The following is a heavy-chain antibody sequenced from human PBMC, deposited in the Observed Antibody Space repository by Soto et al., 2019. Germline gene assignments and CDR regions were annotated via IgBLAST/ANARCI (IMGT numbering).Heavy chain of an antibody. CDR3: ARGYREFYYYYYMDV. V-gene: IGHV3-72*01. Sequence: GGSLRLSCAASGFTFSDHYMDWVRQAPGKGLEWVGRTRNRANSYTTDYAASVRGRFTISRDDSKNSLYLQMNSLKTEDTAVYYCARGYREFYYYYYMDVWGKGTTVTVS. D-gene: IGHD3-10*01. CDR1: GFTFSDHY. J-gene: IGHJ6*03. CDR2: TRNRANSYTT.